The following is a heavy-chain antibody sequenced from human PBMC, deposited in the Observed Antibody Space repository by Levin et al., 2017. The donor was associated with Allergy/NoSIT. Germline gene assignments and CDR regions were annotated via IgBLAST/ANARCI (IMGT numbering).Heavy chain of an antibody. D-gene: IGHD3-9*01. CDR1: GISFGNYG. V-gene: IGHV3-30*18. J-gene: IGHJ3*02. CDR2: ISYDGSKI. Sequence: SCVASGISFGNYGMQWVRQAPGKGLEGVADISYDGSKIFYADAVKGRFTISRDNSKNTLSLQMNSLRAEDSAVYYCAKELYNDILTGSKQAFDTWGQGTMVTVSA. CDR3: AKELYNDILTGSKQAFDT.